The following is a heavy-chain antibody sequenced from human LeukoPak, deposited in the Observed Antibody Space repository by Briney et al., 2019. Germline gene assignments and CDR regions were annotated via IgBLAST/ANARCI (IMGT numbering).Heavy chain of an antibody. Sequence: SETLSLTCTVSGGSISSYYWSWIRQPPGKGLEWIGYIYYSGSTNYNPSLKSRVTISVDTSKNQFSLKLSSVTAADTAVYYCARGHVGSSGWYDSAEYLQHWGQGTLVTVSS. J-gene: IGHJ1*01. CDR2: IYYSGST. CDR3: ARGHVGSSGWYDSAEYLQH. D-gene: IGHD6-13*01. CDR1: GGSISSYY. V-gene: IGHV4-59*01.